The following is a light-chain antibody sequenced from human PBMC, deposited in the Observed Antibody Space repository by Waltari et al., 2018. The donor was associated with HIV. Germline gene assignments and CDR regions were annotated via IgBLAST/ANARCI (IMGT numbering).Light chain of an antibody. CDR1: RGSMASNY. CDR3: QSYDNSKPGWV. J-gene: IGLJ3*02. Sequence: NFMLTQPHSVSDSPGKTVTISCTRSRGSMASNYVQCTPQRPGSSPTTVTYDDNQRPSGVPDRFSGSIDSSSNSASLSISGLKTEDEADYFCQSYDNSKPGWVFGGGTQLTVL. CDR2: DDN. V-gene: IGLV6-57*01.